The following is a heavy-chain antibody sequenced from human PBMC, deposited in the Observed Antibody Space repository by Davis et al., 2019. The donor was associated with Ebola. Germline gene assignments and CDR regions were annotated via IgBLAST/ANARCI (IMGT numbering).Heavy chain of an antibody. Sequence: GESLKISCEVSGFTFSDYYMSWIRQAPGKGLEWIAYIGPSGNSFYCADSVKGRFTVSRDNAKKSLYLQMNSLRAEATAVYYCARRWGSDYWGQGTLVTVSS. CDR1: GFTFSDYY. J-gene: IGHJ4*02. CDR3: ARRWGSDY. D-gene: IGHD7-27*01. CDR2: IGPSGNSF. V-gene: IGHV3-11*04.